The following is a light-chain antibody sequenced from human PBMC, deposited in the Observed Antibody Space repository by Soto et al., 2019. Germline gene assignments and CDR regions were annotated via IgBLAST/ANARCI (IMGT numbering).Light chain of an antibody. CDR1: QSVSNN. CDR3: HKYNMRPWT. CDR2: GES. V-gene: IGKV3D-15*01. Sequence: VMTQSPATLSVSPGERSTLSCRASQSVSNNLAWYQHRPGQAPRILIYGESTRATGIPARLSGSGSGTDLNLTINRLQSEDFAVYYCHKYNMRPWTFGQGTKVDIK. J-gene: IGKJ1*01.